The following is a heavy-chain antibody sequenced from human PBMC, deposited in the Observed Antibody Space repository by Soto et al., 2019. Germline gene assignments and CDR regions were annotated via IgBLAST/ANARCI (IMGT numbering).Heavy chain of an antibody. J-gene: IGHJ4*02. CDR2: IYYSGNT. CDR1: GGSISSGDYY. Sequence: PSETLSLTCTVSGGSISSGDYYWSWIRQPPGKGLEWIGYIYYSGNTHYNPSLKSRVTISLETSKNQFSLRLSSVSAADTAVYFCARDLGYDSGAYYYRYFDYWGPGTLVTVS. D-gene: IGHD3-22*01. CDR3: ARDLGYDSGAYYYRYFDY. V-gene: IGHV4-30-4*01.